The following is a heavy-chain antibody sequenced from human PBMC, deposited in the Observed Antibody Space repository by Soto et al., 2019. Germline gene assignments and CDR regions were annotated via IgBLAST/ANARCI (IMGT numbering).Heavy chain of an antibody. D-gene: IGHD1-26*01. CDR3: ARVRASGSQYSLGMDV. J-gene: IGHJ6*02. CDR2: IYYSGST. V-gene: IGHV4-61*01. CDR1: GGSVSSGSYY. Sequence: LSLTCTVSGGSVSSGSYYWSWIRQPPGKGLEWIGYIYYSGSTNYNPSLKSRVTISVDTSKNQFSLKLSSVTAADTAVYYCARVRASGSQYSLGMDVWGQGTTVTVSS.